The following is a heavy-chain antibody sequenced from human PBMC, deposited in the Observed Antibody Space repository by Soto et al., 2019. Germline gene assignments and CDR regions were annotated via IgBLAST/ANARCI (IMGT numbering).Heavy chain of an antibody. CDR1: GFTFTTHW. Sequence: PGGSLRLSCAASGFTFTTHWMSWVRQAPGKGLEWVANIKEDGSEKYYVDSVKGRFTISRDNAKNSLFLQMNSLRAEDTAVYYCARNGILWFGESFFDYWGQGTLVTVSS. V-gene: IGHV3-7*01. CDR2: IKEDGSEK. J-gene: IGHJ4*02. D-gene: IGHD3-10*01. CDR3: ARNGILWFGESFFDY.